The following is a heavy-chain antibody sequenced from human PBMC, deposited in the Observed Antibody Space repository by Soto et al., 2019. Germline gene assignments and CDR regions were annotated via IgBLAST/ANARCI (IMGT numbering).Heavy chain of an antibody. Sequence: QVQLQESGPGLVKPSQTLSLTCTVSGGSISSGGYYWSWIRQHPGKGLEWIGYIYYSGSTYYNPSHKSRVTLSVDTSKNQFSLKLSSVTAADTAVYYCARVFGELLWQPFDYWGQGTLVTVSS. V-gene: IGHV4-31*03. CDR2: IYYSGST. D-gene: IGHD3-10*02. CDR3: ARVFGELLWQPFDY. J-gene: IGHJ4*02. CDR1: GGSISSGGYY.